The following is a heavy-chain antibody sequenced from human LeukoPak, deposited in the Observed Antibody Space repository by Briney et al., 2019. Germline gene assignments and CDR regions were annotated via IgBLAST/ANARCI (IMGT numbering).Heavy chain of an antibody. Sequence: ASLTVSCTASGYTFTSYAMHWVRHPPGQRLEWMGWINAGNGNTKYSQKFQGRLTITRDTSASTAYMELSSLRSEDTAVYYCARTTDGAFDIWGQGTMVTVSS. CDR3: ARTTDGAFDI. J-gene: IGHJ3*02. D-gene: IGHD1-1*01. CDR1: GYTFTSYA. CDR2: INAGNGNT. V-gene: IGHV1-3*01.